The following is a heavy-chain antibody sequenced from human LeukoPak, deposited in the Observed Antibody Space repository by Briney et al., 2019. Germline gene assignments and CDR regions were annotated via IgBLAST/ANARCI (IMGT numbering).Heavy chain of an antibody. V-gene: IGHV3-21*01. CDR1: GFAFSSYT. D-gene: IGHD2-21*01. Sequence: GGSLRLSCAASGFAFSSYTMNWVRQAPGKGLEWVSFISTSSSYIYYADSVKGRFTISRDNAKNSLYLQMNSLRVEDTAVYFCARYSEVYYYVDVWGTGTTVTVSS. J-gene: IGHJ6*03. CDR3: ARYSEVYYYVDV. CDR2: ISTSSSYI.